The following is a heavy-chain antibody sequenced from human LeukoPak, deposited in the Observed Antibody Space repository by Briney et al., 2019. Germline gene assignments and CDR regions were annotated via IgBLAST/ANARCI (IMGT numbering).Heavy chain of an antibody. V-gene: IGHV1-2*02. CDR1: GYSFTGYY. D-gene: IGHD6-13*01. Sequence: GASVKVSCKASGYSFTGYYMHWVRQAPGQGLEWMGWINPDSGGTNYAQKFQGRVTMTRDTSISTAYMELSRLRSDDTAVYYCAREYSSSWYGIYYYYMDVWGKGTTVTVSS. CDR2: INPDSGGT. CDR3: AREYSSSWYGIYYYYMDV. J-gene: IGHJ6*03.